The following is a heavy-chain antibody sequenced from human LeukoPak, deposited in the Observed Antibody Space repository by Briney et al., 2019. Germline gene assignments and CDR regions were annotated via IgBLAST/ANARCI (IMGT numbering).Heavy chain of an antibody. CDR1: GASISSSSYF. CDR3: ARCHYYDSSGWVDY. D-gene: IGHD3-22*01. J-gene: IGHJ4*02. V-gene: IGHV4-39*07. Sequence: PSETLSLTCTVSGASISSSSYFWGWLRQPPGKGLEWIGSVYYSGSTYYNPSLKSRFTISVDTSKNPFSLTLSSVTAADTAVYYCARCHYYDSSGWVDYWGQGTLVTVSS. CDR2: VYYSGST.